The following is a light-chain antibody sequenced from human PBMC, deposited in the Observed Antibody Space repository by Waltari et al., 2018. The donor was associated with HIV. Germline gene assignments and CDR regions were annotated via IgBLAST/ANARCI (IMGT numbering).Light chain of an antibody. J-gene: IGKJ2*01. CDR2: GSS. Sequence: DIEMTQAPSFISASLGDRVVISCRASQSVNFDLAWYQQKPAKPPRLLIYGSSRLQSGVPSRFSGTGSDKNFTLTIRHLYSEVIASYFCQQTKAFPHTFGQGT. CDR1: QSVNFD. CDR3: QQTKAFPHT. V-gene: IGKV1-12*01.